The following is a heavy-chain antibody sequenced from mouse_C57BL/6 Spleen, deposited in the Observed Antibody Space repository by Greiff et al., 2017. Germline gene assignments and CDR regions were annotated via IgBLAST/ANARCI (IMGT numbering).Heavy chain of an antibody. D-gene: IGHD2-4*01. J-gene: IGHJ2*01. CDR2: IYPGSGNT. Sequence: QVQLQQSGAELVRPGASVKLSCTASGYTFTDYYINWVKQRPGQGLEWIARIYPGSGNTYDNEKFKGKATLTAEKSSSNAYMQLSSLTSEDSAVYFCARDDDLNYFDYWGQGTTLTVSS. CDR1: GYTFTDYY. V-gene: IGHV1-76*01. CDR3: ARDDDLNYFDY.